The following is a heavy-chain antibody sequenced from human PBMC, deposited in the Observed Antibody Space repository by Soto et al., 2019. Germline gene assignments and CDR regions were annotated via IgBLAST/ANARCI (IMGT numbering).Heavy chain of an antibody. CDR3: ARVPAAMEFDY. CDR2: IYYSGST. D-gene: IGHD2-2*01. Sequence: SETLSLTCTVSGVSISSGGYYWSWIRQHPGKGLEWIGYIYYSGSTYYNPSLKSRVTISVDTSKNQFSLKLSSVTAADTAVYYCARVPAAMEFDYWGQGTLVTVSS. V-gene: IGHV4-31*03. CDR1: GVSISSGGYY. J-gene: IGHJ4*02.